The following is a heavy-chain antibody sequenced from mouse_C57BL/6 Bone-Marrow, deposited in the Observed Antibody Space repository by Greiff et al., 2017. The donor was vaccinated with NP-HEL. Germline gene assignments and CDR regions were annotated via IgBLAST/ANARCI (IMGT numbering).Heavy chain of an antibody. CDR1: GYTFTSYW. CDR3: AYYSNSYYAMDY. J-gene: IGHJ4*01. D-gene: IGHD2-5*01. V-gene: IGHV1-55*01. CDR2: IYPGSGST. Sequence: QVQLKQPGAELVKPGASVKMSCKASGYTFTSYWITWVKQRPGQGLEWIGDIYPGSGSTNYNEKFKSKATLTVDTSSSTAYMQLSSLTSEDSAVYYCAYYSNSYYAMDYWGQGTSVTVSS.